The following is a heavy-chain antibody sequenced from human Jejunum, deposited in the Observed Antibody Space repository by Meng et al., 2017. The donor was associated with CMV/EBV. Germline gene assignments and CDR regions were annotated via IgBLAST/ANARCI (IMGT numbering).Heavy chain of an antibody. D-gene: IGHD3-10*01. CDR3: AKAIDSYLLRAFDI. CDR1: GFIFDDYA. J-gene: IGHJ3*02. Sequence: SGFIFDDYAMFWVRRAPGKGLEWVAGINWNGASSSYADSLKGRLTISRDNAKNSLYLQINSLTVEDTALYHCAKAIDSYLLRAFDIWGQGTMVTVSS. V-gene: IGHV3-20*01. CDR2: INWNGASS.